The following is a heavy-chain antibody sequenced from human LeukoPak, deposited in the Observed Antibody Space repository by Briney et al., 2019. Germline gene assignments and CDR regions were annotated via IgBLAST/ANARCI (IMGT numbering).Heavy chain of an antibody. CDR2: ISSSSSYI. CDR1: GFTFSSYS. D-gene: IGHD3-3*01. Sequence: GGSLRLSCAASGFTFSSYSMNWVRQAPGKGLEWVSSISSSSSYIYYADSVKGRFTISRDSSKNTLYLQMGSLRAEDMAVYYCARVKRGYDFWSGYSHWGQGTLVTVSS. CDR3: ARVKRGYDFWSGYSH. V-gene: IGHV3-21*01. J-gene: IGHJ4*02.